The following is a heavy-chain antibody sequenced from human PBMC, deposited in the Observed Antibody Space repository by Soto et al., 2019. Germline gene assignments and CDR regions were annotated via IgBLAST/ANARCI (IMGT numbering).Heavy chain of an antibody. D-gene: IGHD3-10*01. V-gene: IGHV3-23*01. CDR3: AKAREVTLVRVPSSY. Sequence: GGSLRFSCAASGFTFDGYAMSWVRQAPGKGLQWVSTIGGSGDGTYYADSVKGRFTISRDNSKNTLYLQMNSLRAEDTAVYYCAKAREVTLVRVPSSYWGQGTLVTVSS. J-gene: IGHJ4*02. CDR1: GFTFDGYA. CDR2: IGGSGDGT.